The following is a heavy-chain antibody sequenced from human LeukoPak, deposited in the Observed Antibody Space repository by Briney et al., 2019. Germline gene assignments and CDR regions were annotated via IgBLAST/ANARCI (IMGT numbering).Heavy chain of an antibody. Sequence: SETLSLTCTVSGGSISSYYWSWIRQPPGKGLEWIGYIYYSGSTNYNPSLKSRVTISVDTSKNQFSLKLSSVTAADTAVYYCARDRGAYYDYVWGSYSSYYYYYGMDVWGQGTTVTVSS. V-gene: IGHV4-59*01. CDR3: ARDRGAYYDYVWGSYSSYYYYYGMDV. J-gene: IGHJ6*02. D-gene: IGHD3-16*01. CDR1: GGSISSYY. CDR2: IYYSGST.